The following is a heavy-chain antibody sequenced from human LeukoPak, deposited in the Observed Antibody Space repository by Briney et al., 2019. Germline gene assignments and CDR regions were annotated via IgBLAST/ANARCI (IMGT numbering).Heavy chain of an antibody. J-gene: IGHJ4*02. V-gene: IGHV3-23*01. Sequence: PGGSLRLSCAASGFTFTNYAMSWVRQAPGKGLEWVSAISGSGGSTYHADSVKGRFTISRDNSKNTLYLQMNSLRAEDTAVYYCSRDPTYYLRYGYFDYWGQGALVTVSS. CDR1: GFTFTNYA. D-gene: IGHD1-26*01. CDR3: SRDPTYYLRYGYFDY. CDR2: ISGSGGST.